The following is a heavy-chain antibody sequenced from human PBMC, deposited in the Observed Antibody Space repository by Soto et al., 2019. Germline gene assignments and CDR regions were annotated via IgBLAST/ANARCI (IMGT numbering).Heavy chain of an antibody. V-gene: IGHV1-69*01. Sequence: QVQLVQSGAEVKKPGSSVKVSCKASGGTFSSYAISWVRQAPGQGLEWMGGIIPIFGTANYAQKFQGRVTITADESTSKAYMELSSLRSEDTAVYYCARDEIVVVTATPDYYYYYGMDVWGQGTTVTVSS. CDR2: IIPIFGTA. CDR1: GGTFSSYA. J-gene: IGHJ6*02. D-gene: IGHD2-21*02. CDR3: ARDEIVVVTATPDYYYYYGMDV.